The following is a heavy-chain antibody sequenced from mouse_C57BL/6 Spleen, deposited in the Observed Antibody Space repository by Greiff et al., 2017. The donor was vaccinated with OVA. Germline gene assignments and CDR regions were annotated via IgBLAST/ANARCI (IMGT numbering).Heavy chain of an antibody. V-gene: IGHV1-69*01. J-gene: IGHJ2*01. Sequence: VQLQQPGAELVMPGASVKLSCKASGYTFTSYWMHWVKQRPGQGLEWIGEIDPSDSYTNYNQKFKGKSTLTVDKSSSTAYMQLSSLTSEDSAVYYCARTRTTVGFDYWGQGTTLTVSS. CDR3: ARTRTTVGFDY. D-gene: IGHD1-1*01. CDR1: GYTFTSYW. CDR2: IDPSDSYT.